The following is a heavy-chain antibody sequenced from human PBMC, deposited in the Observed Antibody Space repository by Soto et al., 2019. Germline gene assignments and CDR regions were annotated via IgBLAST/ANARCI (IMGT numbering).Heavy chain of an antibody. D-gene: IGHD2-2*01. CDR2: MNPNSGNT. V-gene: IGHV1-8*01. CDR1: GYTFTSYD. CDR3: ARARLGVPAVILFVSDENYCYYMDV. Sequence: ASVKVSCKASGYTFTSYDINWVRQATGQGLEWMGWMNPNSGNTGHAQKFQGRVTVTRNTSISTAYMELSSLRSEDTAVYYCARARLGVPAVILFVSDENYCYYMDVWGKGTTVTVSS. J-gene: IGHJ6*03.